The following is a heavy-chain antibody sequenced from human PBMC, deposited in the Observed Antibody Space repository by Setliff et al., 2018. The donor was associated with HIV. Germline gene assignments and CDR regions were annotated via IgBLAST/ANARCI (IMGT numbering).Heavy chain of an antibody. CDR1: GYTFTTYD. CDR3: ARVIPDYGDYYFDY. Sequence: ASVKVSCKASGYTFTTYDIDWVRQATGQGLEWMGWMNPNSGNTGYAQKFQGRVTMTRHTSTSTAYMQLSSLRSEDTAVYYCARVIPDYGDYYFDYWGQGTLVTVSS. J-gene: IGHJ4*02. V-gene: IGHV1-8*02. CDR2: MNPNSGNT. D-gene: IGHD4-17*01.